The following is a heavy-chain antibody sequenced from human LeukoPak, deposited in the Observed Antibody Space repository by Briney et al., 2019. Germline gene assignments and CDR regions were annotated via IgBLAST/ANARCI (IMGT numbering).Heavy chain of an antibody. V-gene: IGHV3-7*03. CDR1: GFTSSSYW. J-gene: IGHJ6*02. D-gene: IGHD2-15*01. Sequence: GGSLRLSCAASGFTSSSYWMSWVRQAPGKGLEWVANIKQDGSEKYYVDSVKGRFTISRDNAKNSLYLQMNSLRAEDTAVYYCARDLSIVVVVAASYGMDVWGQGTTVTVSS. CDR3: ARDLSIVVVVAASYGMDV. CDR2: IKQDGSEK.